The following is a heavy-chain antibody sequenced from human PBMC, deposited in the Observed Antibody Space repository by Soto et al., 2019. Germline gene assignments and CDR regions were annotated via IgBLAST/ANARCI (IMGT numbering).Heavy chain of an antibody. Sequence: QVRLVQSGAEVKKPGSSVKVSCQTSGGTFSSYAISWVRQAPGQGLEWMGGILPNFDTTNYAPKFHGRVIFTAGKFTNIAYMELSSLRSEATAVYFCARGNLGYYGMDVWGQGTTVIVSS. V-gene: IGHV1-69*14. D-gene: IGHD1-26*01. J-gene: IGHJ6*02. CDR1: GGTFSSYA. CDR2: ILPNFDTT. CDR3: ARGNLGYYGMDV.